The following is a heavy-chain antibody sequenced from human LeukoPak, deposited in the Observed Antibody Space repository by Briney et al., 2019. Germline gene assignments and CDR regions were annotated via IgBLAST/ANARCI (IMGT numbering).Heavy chain of an antibody. Sequence: GASVKVSCKASGGTFSSYAISWVRQAPGQGLEWMGGIIPIFGTANYAQKFQGRVTITTDESTSTAYMELSSLRSEDTAVYYCARHLLRAGVAPRNGNGYYYYMDVWGKGTTVTVSS. D-gene: IGHD3-3*01. J-gene: IGHJ6*03. V-gene: IGHV1-69*05. CDR3: ARHLLRAGVAPRNGNGYYYYMDV. CDR2: IIPIFGTA. CDR1: GGTFSSYA.